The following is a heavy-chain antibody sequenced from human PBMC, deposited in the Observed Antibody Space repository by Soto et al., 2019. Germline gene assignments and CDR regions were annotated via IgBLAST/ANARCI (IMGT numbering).Heavy chain of an antibody. CDR1: GYTLTELS. D-gene: IGHD3-3*01. V-gene: IGHV1-24*01. CDR2: FDPEDGET. CDR3: ATVPRITIFGVVIYYYYGMDV. J-gene: IGHJ6*02. Sequence: ASVKVSCKVSGYTLTELSMHWVRQAPGKGLEWMGGFDPEDGETIYAQKFQGRVTMTEDTSTDTAYMELSSLRSEDTAVYYCATVPRITIFGVVIYYYYGMDVWGQGTTVTRLL.